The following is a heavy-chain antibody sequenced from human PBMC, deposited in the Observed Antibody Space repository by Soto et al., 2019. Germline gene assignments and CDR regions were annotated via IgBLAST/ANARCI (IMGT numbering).Heavy chain of an antibody. J-gene: IGHJ3*02. V-gene: IGHV4-39*01. D-gene: IGHD3-3*01. CDR3: ARRGRSNRSNAFDI. CDR1: GGSISSSSYY. CDR2: IYYSGST. Sequence: SETLSLTCTVSGGSISSSSYYWGWIRQPPGKGLEWIGSIYYSGSTYYNPSLKSRVTISVDTSKNQFSLKLSSVTAADTAVYCCARRGRSNRSNAFDIWGQGTMVTVSS.